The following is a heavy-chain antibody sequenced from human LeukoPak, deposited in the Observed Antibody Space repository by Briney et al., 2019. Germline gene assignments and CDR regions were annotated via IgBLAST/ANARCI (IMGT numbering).Heavy chain of an antibody. Sequence: PGGSLRLSCAASGFTFSSYAMSWVRQAPGKGLEWVSAISGSGGSTYYADSVKGRFTISRDNSKNTLYLQMNSLRAEDTAVYYCAKRENFDWLPYYFDYWGQGTLVTVSS. J-gene: IGHJ4*02. CDR3: AKRENFDWLPYYFDY. V-gene: IGHV3-23*01. D-gene: IGHD3-9*01. CDR2: ISGSGGST. CDR1: GFTFSSYA.